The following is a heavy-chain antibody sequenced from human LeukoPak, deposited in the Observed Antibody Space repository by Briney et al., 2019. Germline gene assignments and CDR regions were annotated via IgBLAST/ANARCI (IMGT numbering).Heavy chain of an antibody. CDR1: GFTFSSYS. D-gene: IGHD3-3*01. CDR2: ISSSSSYI. V-gene: IGHV3-21*01. CDR3: ARSYYDFWSGYYTALYFDY. J-gene: IGHJ4*02. Sequence: PGGSLRLSCAASGFTFSSYSMNWVRQAPGKGLEWVSSISSSSSYIYYADSVKGRFTISRDNAKNSLYLQMNSLRAEDTAVYYCARSYYDFWSGYYTALYFDYWGQGTPVTVSS.